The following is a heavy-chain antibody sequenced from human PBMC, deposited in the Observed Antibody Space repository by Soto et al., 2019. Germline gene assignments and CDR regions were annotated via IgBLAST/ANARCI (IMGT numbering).Heavy chain of an antibody. CDR2: IYYSGST. CDR3: ARTRTYYDILTGSNYFDY. CDR1: GGSISSGDYY. J-gene: IGHJ4*02. D-gene: IGHD3-9*01. Sequence: QVQLQESGPGLVKPSQTLSLTCTVSGGSISSGDYYWSWIRQPPGKGLEWIGYIYYSGSTYYNPSLTSRVTISVDTSKNQFSLKLSSVTAADTAVYYCARTRTYYDILTGSNYFDYWGQGTLVTVSS. V-gene: IGHV4-30-4*01.